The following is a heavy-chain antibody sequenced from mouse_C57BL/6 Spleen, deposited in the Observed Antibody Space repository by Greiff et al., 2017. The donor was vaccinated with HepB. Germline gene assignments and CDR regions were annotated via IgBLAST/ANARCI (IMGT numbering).Heavy chain of an antibody. CDR2: ISNGGGST. CDR3: ARLLAYFDV. J-gene: IGHJ1*03. CDR1: GFTFSDYY. V-gene: IGHV5-12*01. Sequence: EVQGVESGGGLVQPGGSLKLSCAASGFTFSDYYMYWVRQTPEKRLEWVAYISNGGGSTYYPDTVKGRFTISRDNAKNTLYLQMSRLKSEDPAMYYCARLLAYFDVWGTGTTVTVSS.